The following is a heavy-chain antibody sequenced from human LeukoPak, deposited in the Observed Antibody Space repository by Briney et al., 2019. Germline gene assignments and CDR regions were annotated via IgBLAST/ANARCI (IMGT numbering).Heavy chain of an antibody. J-gene: IGHJ4*02. CDR1: GFTFSSYG. CDR2: IWYDGSNK. CDR3: ARDTGEAAEYIDY. D-gene: IGHD6-13*01. Sequence: GGSLRLSCAASGFTFSSYGMHWVRQAPGKGLEWVAVIWYDGSNKYYADSVKGRFTISRDNSKNTLYPQMNSLRAEDTAVYYCARDTGEAAEYIDYWGQGTLVTVSS. V-gene: IGHV3-33*01.